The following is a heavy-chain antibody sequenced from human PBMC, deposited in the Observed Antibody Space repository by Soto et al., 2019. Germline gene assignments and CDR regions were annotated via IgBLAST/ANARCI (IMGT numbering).Heavy chain of an antibody. CDR2: IIPVLGIT. D-gene: IGHD1-26*01. V-gene: IGHV1-69*08. Sequence: QVQLVQSGDEVRKPGSSVKVSCKASGDTFSSYTLSWVRQAPGQGLDWMGRIIPVLGITHYGRKFKGRVTIPADKSTNTAYMELTSLRSDDTAVYYCARDSVIQTHSNGIGFDYWGQGTLVTVSS. CDR3: ARDSVIQTHSNGIGFDY. CDR1: GDTFSSYT. J-gene: IGHJ4*02.